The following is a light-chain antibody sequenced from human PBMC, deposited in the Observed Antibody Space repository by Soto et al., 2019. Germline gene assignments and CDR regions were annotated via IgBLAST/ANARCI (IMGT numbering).Light chain of an antibody. V-gene: IGKV1-5*03. Sequence: IHITLSPATLSASNGARVTIIFRARQSISSWLAWYQQKGGKAPKLLISKASNLDSGVPSRFSGSGSGTEFNLTISSLQPEDFATYYCQQYNSYWTFGQGTKVDIK. CDR3: QQYNSYWT. J-gene: IGKJ1*01. CDR2: KAS. CDR1: QSISSW.